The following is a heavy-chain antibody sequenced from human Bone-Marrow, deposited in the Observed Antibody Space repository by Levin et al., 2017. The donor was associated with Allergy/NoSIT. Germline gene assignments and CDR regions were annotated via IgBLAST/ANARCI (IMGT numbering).Heavy chain of an antibody. J-gene: IGHJ6*02. Sequence: SVKVSCKASGGTISNYDISWVRQAPGQGLEWMGGIIPTFDTPNYAQKFQGRVTITPDDSTSTAYLEMSSLSSEDTAVYYCAGGEYSYYYYALDVWGQGTTVTVSS. CDR2: IIPTFDTP. D-gene: IGHD2/OR15-2a*01. V-gene: IGHV1-69*13. CDR1: GGTISNYD. CDR3: AGGEYSYYYYALDV.